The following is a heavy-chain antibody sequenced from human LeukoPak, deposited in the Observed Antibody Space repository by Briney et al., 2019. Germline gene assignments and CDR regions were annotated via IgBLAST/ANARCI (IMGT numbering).Heavy chain of an antibody. Sequence: KPSEPLSLTCSFSGGSISNFHWSWIRQPPGKRLEWIGSTPYSGNSGSTDYNPSLRSRVTMSVDTSKNHFSLKLTSVTAADTAVYYCARHDTIRGYYYGLGYWGRGTRVTVSS. CDR3: ARHDTIRGYYYGLGY. CDR1: GGSISNFH. CDR2: TPYSGNSGST. D-gene: IGHD5-18*01. V-gene: IGHV4-59*08. J-gene: IGHJ4*02.